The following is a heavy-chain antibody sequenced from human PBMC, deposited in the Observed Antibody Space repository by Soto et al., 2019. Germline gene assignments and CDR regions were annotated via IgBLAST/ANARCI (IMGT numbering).Heavy chain of an antibody. J-gene: IGHJ5*02. D-gene: IGHD3-22*01. CDR3: ARYLEGYYADL. Sequence: QVHLVESGGGLVKPGGSLRLSCVASGFTFGDFDMSWMRQAPGKGLEWISHINSRSTYANYADSVKGRFTISRDNAKNALALQMNSLRVEDTAVYFCARYLEGYYADLWGPGTLVSVSS. V-gene: IGHV3-11*06. CDR1: GFTFGDFD. CDR2: INSRSTYA.